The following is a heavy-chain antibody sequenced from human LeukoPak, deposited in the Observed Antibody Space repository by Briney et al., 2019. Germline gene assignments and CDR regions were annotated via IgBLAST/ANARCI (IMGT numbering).Heavy chain of an antibody. CDR1: GYTFTSYG. CDR3: ARDGKAYCSSWSPDPFDY. D-gene: IGHD6-13*01. V-gene: IGHV1-18*01. CDR2: ISAYNGNT. Sequence: GASVKVSCKASGYTFTSYGISWVRQAPGQGLEWMGWISAYNGNTNYAQKLQGRVTMTTDTSTSTAYMELRSLRSDDTAVYYCARDGKAYCSSWSPDPFDYWGQGTLVTVSS. J-gene: IGHJ4*02.